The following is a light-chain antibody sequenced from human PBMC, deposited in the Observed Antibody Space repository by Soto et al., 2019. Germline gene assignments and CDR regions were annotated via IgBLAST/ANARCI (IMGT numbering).Light chain of an antibody. CDR3: QSYDSSRSYV. Sequence: QTVVTQPPSVSGAPGQRVTISCTGSSSNIGAGYDVHWYQQLPGTAPKLLIYGNSNRPSGVPDRFSGSKSSTSASLAITGLQAEDEAAYYCQSYDSSRSYVFGTGTKLTVL. CDR1: SSNIGAGYD. CDR2: GNS. V-gene: IGLV1-40*01. J-gene: IGLJ1*01.